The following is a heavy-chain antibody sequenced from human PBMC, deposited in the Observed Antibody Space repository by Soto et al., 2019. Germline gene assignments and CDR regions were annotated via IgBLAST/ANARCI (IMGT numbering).Heavy chain of an antibody. CDR3: ARAGDLGAVAVAT. V-gene: IGHV4-30-2*01. CDR1: GGSISSGGYS. D-gene: IGHD6-19*01. Sequence: QLQLQESGSGLVKPSQTLSLTCAVSGGSISSGGYSWSWIRQPPGKGLEWIGYIYHSGSTYYNPVLNTRVTMSVARSNKQFSLRLRSVPAADTAVYYSARAGDLGAVAVATWGQGTLVTFSS. J-gene: IGHJ4*02. CDR2: IYHSGST.